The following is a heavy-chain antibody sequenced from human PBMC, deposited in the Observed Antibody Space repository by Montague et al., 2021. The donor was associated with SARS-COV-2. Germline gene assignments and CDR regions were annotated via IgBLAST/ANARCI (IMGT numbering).Heavy chain of an antibody. V-gene: IGHV3-30*04. J-gene: IGHJ5*02. CDR1: GFTFSSYA. Sequence: SLRLSCAAPGFTFSSYAMHWVRQAPGKGLEWVALISYDGSNKYYADSVKGRFTISRDNSKNTLYLQMNSLRAEDTAVYYCARDSGSSFDPWGQGTLVTVSS. CDR2: ISYDGSNK. D-gene: IGHD1-26*01. CDR3: ARDSGSSFDP.